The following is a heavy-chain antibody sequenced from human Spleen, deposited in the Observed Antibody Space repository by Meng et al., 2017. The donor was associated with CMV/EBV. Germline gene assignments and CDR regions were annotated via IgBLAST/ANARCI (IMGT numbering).Heavy chain of an antibody. CDR2: IYRSGST. V-gene: IGHV4-4*07. D-gene: IGHD2-21*02. CDR3: ARDRGRLLNLDY. J-gene: IGHJ4*02. CDR1: GGSVSDYD. Sequence: QVQLQESGPGLVKPSETLSLTCTVSGGSVSDYDWSWIRQPAGKGLEWIGRIYRSGSTNYNPSLKSRVSMSLDTSKNQFSLNLSSVTAADTAVYYCARDRGRLLNLDYWGQGTLVTASS.